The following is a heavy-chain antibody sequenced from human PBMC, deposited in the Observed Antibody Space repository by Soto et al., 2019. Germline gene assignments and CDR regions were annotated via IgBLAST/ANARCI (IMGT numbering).Heavy chain of an antibody. D-gene: IGHD6-19*01. J-gene: IGHJ4*02. CDR3: ARIWRGGFIAVAGHVDY. CDR2: IYYSGST. CDR1: DGSISISSYY. Sequence: PAETLALTCTVSDGSISISSYYWGWIRQPPGKGLEWIGSIYYSGSTYYNPSLKSRVTISVDTSKNQFSLKLSSVTAADTAVYYCARIWRGGFIAVAGHVDYWGQGTMFTVSS. V-gene: IGHV4-39*01.